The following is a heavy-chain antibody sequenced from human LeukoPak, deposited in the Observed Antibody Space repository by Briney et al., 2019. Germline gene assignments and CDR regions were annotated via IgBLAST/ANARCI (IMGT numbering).Heavy chain of an antibody. J-gene: IGHJ4*02. V-gene: IGHV3-74*01. CDR2: INIDGSSG. CDR3: TREVSGSLYFDY. CDR1: GFTFRSYW. Sequence: PGGSLRLSCAASGFTFRSYWMHWVRQAPGKGLVWVSRINIDGSSGSYADSVEGRFTISRDNAKNMVYLQMNSLRAEDTAVYYCTREVSGSLYFDYLGQGTLVTVSS. D-gene: IGHD1-26*01.